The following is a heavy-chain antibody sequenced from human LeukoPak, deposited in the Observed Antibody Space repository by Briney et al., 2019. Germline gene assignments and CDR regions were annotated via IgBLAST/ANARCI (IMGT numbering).Heavy chain of an antibody. Sequence: GGSLRLSCAASGFTFSNAWMSWVRQAPGKGLEWVGRIKSKTDGGTTDYAAPVKGRFTIPRDDSKNTLYLQMNSLKTEDTAVYYCTTVKSMVRGVFDYWGQGTLVTVSS. CDR2: IKSKTDGGTT. J-gene: IGHJ4*02. CDR3: TTVKSMVRGVFDY. D-gene: IGHD3-10*01. CDR1: GFTFSNAW. V-gene: IGHV3-15*01.